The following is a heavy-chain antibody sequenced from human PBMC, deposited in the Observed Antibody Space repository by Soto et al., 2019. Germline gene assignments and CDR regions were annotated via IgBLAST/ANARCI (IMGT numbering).Heavy chain of an antibody. V-gene: IGHV3-7*01. CDR2: IKQDGSEK. CDR1: GFTFSSYW. J-gene: IGHJ6*02. Sequence: PGGSLRLSCAASGFTFSSYWMSWVRQAPGKGLEWVANIKQDGSEKYYVDSVKGRFTISRDNSKNTLYLQMNSLRAEDTAVYYCAKRLAAGFYYYYGMDVWGQGTTVTVSS. D-gene: IGHD6-13*01. CDR3: AKRLAAGFYYYYGMDV.